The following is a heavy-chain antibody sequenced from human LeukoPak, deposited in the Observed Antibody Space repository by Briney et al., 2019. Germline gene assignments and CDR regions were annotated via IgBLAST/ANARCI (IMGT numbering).Heavy chain of an antibody. D-gene: IGHD6-6*01. V-gene: IGHV4-59*01. CDR2: IYYSGST. Sequence: SETLSLTCSVSGGSISSYYWSWIRQPPGKGLEWIGYIYYSGSTNYNPSLKSRVTISVDTSKNQFSLKLSSVTAADTAVYYCASGGIAARDWFDPCGQGTLVTVSS. CDR3: ASGGIAARDWFDP. J-gene: IGHJ5*02. CDR1: GGSISSYY.